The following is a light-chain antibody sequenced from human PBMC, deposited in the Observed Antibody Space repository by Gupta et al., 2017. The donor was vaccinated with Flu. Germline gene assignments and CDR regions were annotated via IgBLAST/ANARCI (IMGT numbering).Light chain of an antibody. CDR1: SISNY. Sequence: SISNYLNWYQQKPGEAPKLLVYAASSLQSGVPSRFSGSGSGIDFTLTISSRQPEDCATYFCQQSDSTPLLTFGHGTKVDIK. CDR2: AAS. J-gene: IGKJ3*01. CDR3: QQSDSTPLLT. V-gene: IGKV1-39*01.